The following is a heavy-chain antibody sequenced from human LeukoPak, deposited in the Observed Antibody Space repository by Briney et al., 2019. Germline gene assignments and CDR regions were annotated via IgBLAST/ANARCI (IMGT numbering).Heavy chain of an antibody. V-gene: IGHV1-2*04. CDR3: AASYSGRYYELDI. Sequence: ASVKVSCKASGYTFTGYYMHWVRQAPGQGLEWMGWINPNSGGTNYAQKFQGWVTMTRDTSISTAYMELSRLRSDDTAVYYCAASYSGRYYELDIWGQGTMVTVSS. CDR2: INPNSGGT. D-gene: IGHD1-26*01. J-gene: IGHJ3*02. CDR1: GYTFTGYY.